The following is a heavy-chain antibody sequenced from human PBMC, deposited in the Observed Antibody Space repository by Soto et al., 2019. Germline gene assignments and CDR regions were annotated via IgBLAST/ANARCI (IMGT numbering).Heavy chain of an antibody. CDR3: ARGDTAMALNWLEP. CDR1: GSTFSSYG. V-gene: IGHV1-69*06. D-gene: IGHD5-18*01. J-gene: IGHJ5*02. CDR2: IIPIFGTA. Sequence: QVQLVHSGAEVKNTGSSVKVSCKASGSTFSSYGISWVRQDPGQGLEWMGGIIPIFGTANYAQKFKGRDTITAGKSTSTAYLERSSLSSEDTHVYYFARGDTAMALNWLEPGGQGTVVTVSS.